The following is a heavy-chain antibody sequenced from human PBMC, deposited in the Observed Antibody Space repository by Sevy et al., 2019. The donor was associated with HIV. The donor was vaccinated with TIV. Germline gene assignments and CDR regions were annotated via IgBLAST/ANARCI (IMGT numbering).Heavy chain of an antibody. CDR1: GFTFSSYW. CDR2: VNENGSVK. D-gene: IGHD2-15*01. J-gene: IGHJ4*02. V-gene: IGHV3-7*01. Sequence: GGALRLSCAASGFTFSSYWMTWVRQAPGKGLEWVASVNENGSVKKYLDSVKGRLTISSDNVKNSLYLQMNILSAEDTALYYCARLSCSGGSCYSAFDYWGQGTLVTVSS. CDR3: ARLSCSGGSCYSAFDY.